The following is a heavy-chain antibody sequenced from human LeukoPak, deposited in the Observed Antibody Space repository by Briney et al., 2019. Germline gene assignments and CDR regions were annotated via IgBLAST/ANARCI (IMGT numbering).Heavy chain of an antibody. Sequence: GGSLRLSCAASGFTFRNYAMSWVRQAPGKGLEWFSAIVGNGVSTYYADSVQGRFTISRDNSKNTLYLQMNSLRAEDAALYYCTKWGDYDGSTGYYDSDYWGQGTLVTVSS. V-gene: IGHV3-23*01. CDR1: GFTFRNYA. D-gene: IGHD3-9*01. CDR3: TKWGDYDGSTGYYDSDY. CDR2: IVGNGVST. J-gene: IGHJ4*02.